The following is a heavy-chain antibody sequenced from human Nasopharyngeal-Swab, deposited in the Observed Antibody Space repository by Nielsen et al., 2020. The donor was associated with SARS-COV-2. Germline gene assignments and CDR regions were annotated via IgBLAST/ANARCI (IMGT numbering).Heavy chain of an antibody. CDR3: ARDMGESSGWPDPFDY. Sequence: RQAPGKGLEWIGYIYYSGSTNYNPSLRSRVTISVDTSKNQFSLKLSSVTAADMAVYYCARDMGESSGWPDPFDYWGQGTLVTVSS. J-gene: IGHJ4*02. CDR2: IYYSGST. D-gene: IGHD6-19*01. V-gene: IGHV4-59*01.